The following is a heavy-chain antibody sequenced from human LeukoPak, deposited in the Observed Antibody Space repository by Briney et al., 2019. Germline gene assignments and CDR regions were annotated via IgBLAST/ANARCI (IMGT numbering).Heavy chain of an antibody. Sequence: ASVKVSCKASGYTFTGYYMHWVRQAPGQGLEWMGWMNPNSGNTGYAQKFQGRVTMTRNTSISTAYMELSSLRSEDTAVYYCARSARLVLPDYWGQGTLVTVSS. CDR1: GYTFTGYY. CDR2: MNPNSGNT. D-gene: IGHD3-9*01. V-gene: IGHV1-8*02. CDR3: ARSARLVLPDY. J-gene: IGHJ4*02.